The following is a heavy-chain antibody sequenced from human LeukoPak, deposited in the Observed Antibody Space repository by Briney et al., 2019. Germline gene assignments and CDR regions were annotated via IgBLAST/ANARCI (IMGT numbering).Heavy chain of an antibody. Sequence: GGSLRLSCAASGFXFSSYGIHWVRQAPGKGLEWVACISYDGNKKYSADSAKGRFTISRDNSKNTLYLQMNSLRAEDTAVYYCAKDTGYCSGGSCPPSPSGYFDYWGQGTLVTVSS. J-gene: IGHJ4*02. V-gene: IGHV3-30*18. CDR2: ISYDGNKK. D-gene: IGHD2-15*01. CDR3: AKDTGYCSGGSCPPSPSGYFDY. CDR1: GFXFSSYG.